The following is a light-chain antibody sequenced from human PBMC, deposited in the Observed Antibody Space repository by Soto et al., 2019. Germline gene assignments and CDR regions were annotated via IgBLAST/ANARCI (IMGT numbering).Light chain of an antibody. J-gene: IGKJ1*01. CDR1: QSVSSN. Sequence: DIVMTQSPATLSVSPGERATLSCRASQSVSSNLAWYQQKPGQAPRLLIYGASTRATGIPARFSGSGSGTELTLTISTLQSEDFAVYYCTQYNNWHQTFGQGTKVDIX. V-gene: IGKV3-15*01. CDR2: GAS. CDR3: TQYNNWHQT.